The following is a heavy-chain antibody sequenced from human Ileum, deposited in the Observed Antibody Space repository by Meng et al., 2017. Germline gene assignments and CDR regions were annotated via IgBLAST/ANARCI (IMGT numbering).Heavy chain of an antibody. J-gene: IGHJ4*02. CDR2: INPNSGGT. CDR3: ARESDKTGAYIDY. V-gene: IGHV1-2*06. CDR1: RYIFTNYY. D-gene: IGHD1-26*01. Sequence: ASVKVSCKASRYIFTNYYMHWVRQAPGQGLEWMGRINPNSGGTNYAQNFQGRVTLTRDTSTGTAYMELTRLRSDDTALYYCARESDKTGAYIDYWGQGTLVTVSS.